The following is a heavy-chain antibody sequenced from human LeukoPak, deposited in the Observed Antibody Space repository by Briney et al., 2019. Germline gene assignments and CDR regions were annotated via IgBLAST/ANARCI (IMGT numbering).Heavy chain of an antibody. CDR1: GFTFSSYA. V-gene: IGHV3-64D*06. Sequence: GGSLRLSCSASGFTFSSYAMHWVRQAPGKGLEYVSAISSNGGSTYYADSVKGRFTISRDNSKNTLYLQMSSLRAEDTAVYYCVTLDTAIVIPKMDAYWGQGTLVTVSS. CDR3: VTLDTAIVIPKMDAY. CDR2: ISSNGGST. J-gene: IGHJ4*02. D-gene: IGHD5-18*01.